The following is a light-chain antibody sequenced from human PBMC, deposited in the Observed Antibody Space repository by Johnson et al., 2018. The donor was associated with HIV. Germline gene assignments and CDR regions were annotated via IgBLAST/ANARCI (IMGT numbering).Light chain of an antibody. CDR2: DNT. V-gene: IGLV1-51*01. CDR1: TSKIENNY. J-gene: IGLJ1*01. Sequence: QSVLTQPPSVSAVPGQKVTISCSGNTSKIENNYVSWYQQFPERAPKLLIYDNTKRPSGIPDRFSGSKSGTTATLGITGLQTGDEADYYCGAWDGRLSVYVFGTGTTVTV. CDR3: GAWDGRLSVYV.